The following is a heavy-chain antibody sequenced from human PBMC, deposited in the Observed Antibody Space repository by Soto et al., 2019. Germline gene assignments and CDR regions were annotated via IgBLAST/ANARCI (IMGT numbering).Heavy chain of an antibody. CDR1: GFTFEDYA. D-gene: IGHD3-16*01. V-gene: IGHV3-9*01. CDR3: AIDIRGGKTGCYFDD. CDR2: ISWNSGSI. J-gene: IGHJ4*02. Sequence: EVQLVESGGGLVQPGRSLRLSCAASGFTFEDYAMHWVRQAPGKGLEWVSGISWNSGSIGYADSVKGRFTISRDNAKNSLYLQMNRLRAADTALYYCAIDIRGGKTGCYFDDWGQVTLVSVSA.